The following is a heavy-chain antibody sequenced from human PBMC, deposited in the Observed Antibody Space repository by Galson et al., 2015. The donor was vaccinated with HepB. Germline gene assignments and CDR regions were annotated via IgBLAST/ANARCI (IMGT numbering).Heavy chain of an antibody. V-gene: IGHV4-4*01. CDR2: IFHSGST. J-gene: IGHJ6*02. D-gene: IGHD1-1*01. Sequence: ETLSLTCAVSGGSISSSNWWSWVRQPPGKGLEWIGEIFHSGSTNYNPSLKSRVTISVDTSKNQFSLKLSSVTAADTAVYSCARNKIYNGASHYGMDVWGQGTTVTVSS. CDR3: ARNKIYNGASHYGMDV. CDR1: GGSISSSNW.